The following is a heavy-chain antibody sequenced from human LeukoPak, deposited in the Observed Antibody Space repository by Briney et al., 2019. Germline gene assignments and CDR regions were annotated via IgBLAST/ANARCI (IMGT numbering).Heavy chain of an antibody. CDR1: GYSISSGYY. Sequence: KPSETLSLTCAVSGYSISSGYYLGWLRQPPGKGLDWIGSIYHSGSTYYNPSLKSRVTISVDTSKNQFSLKLSSVTAADTAVYYCARRGRTSLGAFDIWGQGTMVTVSS. CDR3: ARRGRTSLGAFDI. CDR2: IYHSGST. V-gene: IGHV4-38-2*01. J-gene: IGHJ3*02. D-gene: IGHD1-26*01.